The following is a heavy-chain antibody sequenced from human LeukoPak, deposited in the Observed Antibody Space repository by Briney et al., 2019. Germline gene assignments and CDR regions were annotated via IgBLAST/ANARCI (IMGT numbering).Heavy chain of an antibody. CDR3: ARYHSYSSIFDY. J-gene: IGHJ5*01. Sequence: SETLSLTCTVSGGSISSYYWSWIRQPPGKGLEWIGYVYYIGSTNYNPSLKSRVTISVDTSKNQFSLKLSSVTAADTAVYYCARYHSYSSIFDYLGQGNLVTGSS. CDR1: GGSISSYY. D-gene: IGHD6-13*01. V-gene: IGHV4-59*08. CDR2: VYYIGST.